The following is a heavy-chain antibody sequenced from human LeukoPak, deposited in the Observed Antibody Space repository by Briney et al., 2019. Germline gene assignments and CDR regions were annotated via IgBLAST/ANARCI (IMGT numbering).Heavy chain of an antibody. J-gene: IGHJ5*02. V-gene: IGHV4-4*07. D-gene: IGHD3-22*01. CDR1: GCSISSYY. Sequence: SETLSLTCTGSGCSISSYYWSWIRQPAGKGLEWIGRIYTSGSTNYNPSLKSRVTMSVDTSKNQFSLKLSSVTAADTAVYYCARDHYYDSSGYYSGDWFDPWGQGTLVTVSS. CDR2: IYTSGST. CDR3: ARDHYYDSSGYYSGDWFDP.